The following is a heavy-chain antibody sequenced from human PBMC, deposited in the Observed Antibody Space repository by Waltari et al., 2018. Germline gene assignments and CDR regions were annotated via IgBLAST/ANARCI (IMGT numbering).Heavy chain of an antibody. CDR3: AGGGGSGWYKEGYYFDY. CDR1: GYTFTGYY. Sequence: QVQLVQSGAEVKKPGASVKVSCKASGYTFTGYYMHWVRQAPGQGLEWMGRINPNSGGTNYAQKFQGRVTRTRDTSSSTADMGVSRRGSADTAGYYCAGGGGSGWYKEGYYFDYWGQGTLVTVSS. CDR2: INPNSGGT. V-gene: IGHV1-2*06. D-gene: IGHD6-19*01. J-gene: IGHJ4*02.